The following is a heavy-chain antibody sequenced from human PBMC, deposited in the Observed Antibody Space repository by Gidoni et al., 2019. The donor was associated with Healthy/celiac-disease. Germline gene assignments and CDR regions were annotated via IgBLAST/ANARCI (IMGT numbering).Heavy chain of an antibody. D-gene: IGHD3-3*01. CDR2: ISSRSNYI. V-gene: IGHV3-21*01. Sequence: EVQLVESGGGLVKPGGSLRLSCAASGFTFSSYSMNWVRQAPGKGLEWVSSISSRSNYIYYADSVKGRFTISRDNAKNSLYLQMNSLRAEDTAVYYCARDFSLDSPTSRYYYGMDVWGQGTTVTVSS. CDR3: ARDFSLDSPTSRYYYGMDV. CDR1: GFTFSSYS. J-gene: IGHJ6*02.